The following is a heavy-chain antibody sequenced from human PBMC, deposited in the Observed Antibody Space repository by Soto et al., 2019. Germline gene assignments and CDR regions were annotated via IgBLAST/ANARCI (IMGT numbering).Heavy chain of an antibody. Sequence: EVQLVESGGGLVLPGGSLRLSCAASGFTFSRYWMHWVRQAPGKGLVWVSRISSYGSDTHYADSVKGRFTISSDNAKNPLYRQMNSLRADDTAVYYCASNYAYAEGYYWYGIDVWGQGTTVTVSS. J-gene: IGHJ6*02. CDR1: GFTFSRYW. V-gene: IGHV3-74*01. CDR3: ASNYAYAEGYYWYGIDV. D-gene: IGHD3-16*01. CDR2: ISSYGSDT.